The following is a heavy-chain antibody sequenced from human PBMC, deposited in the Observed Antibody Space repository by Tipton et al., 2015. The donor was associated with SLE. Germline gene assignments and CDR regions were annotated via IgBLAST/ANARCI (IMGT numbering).Heavy chain of an antibody. D-gene: IGHD5-12*01. CDR3: ARQNIVATRGAFDI. Sequence: LRLSCTVSGGSISSTTYYWGWIRQPPGKGLEWIGIIYYSGSSYCNPSLKSRVTISVDTSKNQSSLRLSSVTAADTAVYYCARQNIVATRGAFDIWGQGTMVTVSS. CDR2: IYYSGSS. CDR1: GGSISSTTYY. J-gene: IGHJ3*02. V-gene: IGHV4-39*01.